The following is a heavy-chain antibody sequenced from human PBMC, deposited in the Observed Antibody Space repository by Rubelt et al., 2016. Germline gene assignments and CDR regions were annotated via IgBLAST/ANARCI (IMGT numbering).Heavy chain of an antibody. Sequence: QVQLQQWGAGLLKPSETLSLICAVHGGSFSGYYWSWIRQPPGKALEWIGEINHSGSTYYNPALKSRVTISVGTAKNQLSLKVRAVAAADTAVYYCARGLARAAAAPRRLWFDPWGQGTLVTVSS. V-gene: IGHV4-34*01. CDR2: INHSGST. CDR1: GGSFSGYY. CDR3: ARGLARAAAAPRRLWFDP. J-gene: IGHJ5*02. D-gene: IGHD6-13*01.